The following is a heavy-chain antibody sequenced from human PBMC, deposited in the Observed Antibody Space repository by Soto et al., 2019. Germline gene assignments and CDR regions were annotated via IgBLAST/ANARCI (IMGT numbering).Heavy chain of an antibody. V-gene: IGHV3-11*01. Sequence: GESLKISCAASGFSFRDYFMSWLRQAPGKGLEWVSYIGQYGNSIYYADSVKGRFTISREDATKSLHLHMNSLRTDDTAVYYCARDDHTYGVYWGQGTPVTVSS. CDR2: IGQYGNSI. CDR3: ARDDHTYGVY. CDR1: GFSFRDYF. D-gene: IGHD2-21*01. J-gene: IGHJ4*02.